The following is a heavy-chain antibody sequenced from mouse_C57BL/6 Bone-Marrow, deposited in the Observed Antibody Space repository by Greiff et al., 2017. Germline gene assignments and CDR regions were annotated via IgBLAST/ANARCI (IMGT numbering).Heavy chain of an antibody. V-gene: IGHV14-4*01. CDR2: IDPENGDT. Sequence: EVQLQQSGAELVRPGASVKLSCTASGFNIKDDYMHWVKQRPEQGLEWIGWIDPENGDTEYASKFQGKATITADTSANTAYLQLSSLTSEDTAVYYCTTVGQIYYDYDGYFDVWGTGTTVTVSS. J-gene: IGHJ1*03. D-gene: IGHD2-4*01. CDR3: TTVGQIYYDYDGYFDV. CDR1: GFNIKDDY.